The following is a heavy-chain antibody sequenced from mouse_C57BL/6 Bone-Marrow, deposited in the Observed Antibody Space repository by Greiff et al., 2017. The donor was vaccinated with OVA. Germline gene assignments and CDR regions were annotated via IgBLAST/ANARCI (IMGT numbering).Heavy chain of an antibody. CDR2: IDPSDSYT. V-gene: IGHV1-69*01. CDR3: ARGTLRYFDV. J-gene: IGHJ1*03. D-gene: IGHD6-1*01. Sequence: QVQLQQPGAELVMPGASVKLSCKASGYTFTSYWMHWVKQRPGQGLEWIGEIDPSDSYTNYNQKFNGKSTLTVDKSSSTAYMQLSSLTSEDSAVYYCARGTLRYFDVWGTGTTVTVSS. CDR1: GYTFTSYW.